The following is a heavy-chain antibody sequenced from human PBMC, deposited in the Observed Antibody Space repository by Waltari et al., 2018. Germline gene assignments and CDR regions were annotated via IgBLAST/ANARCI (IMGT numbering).Heavy chain of an antibody. V-gene: IGHV7-4-1*02. D-gene: IGHD2-2*01. CDR3: TREVVPAATIVVNWFDP. Sequence: QVQLVQSGSELKKPGASVKISCKASGYIFTSYAINWVRQAPGQGLELMGWSSTSTGNPTYAQGFTGRFFFSLDTSVSTAYLEINNLKAEDTAVYYCTREVVPAATIVVNWFDPWGQGTLVTVSS. CDR1: GYIFTSYA. J-gene: IGHJ5*02. CDR2: SSTSTGNP.